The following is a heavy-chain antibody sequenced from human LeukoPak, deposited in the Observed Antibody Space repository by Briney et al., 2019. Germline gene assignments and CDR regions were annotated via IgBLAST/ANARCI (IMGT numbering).Heavy chain of an antibody. J-gene: IGHJ4*02. D-gene: IGHD3-3*01. CDR1: GYTFTSYD. Sequence: ASVKVSCKASGYTFTSYDINWVRQATGQGLEWMGWMNPNSGNTGYAQKFQGRVTITRNTSISTAYMELSSLRSEDTAVYYCARVQAYYDFWIGYKGGFDYWGQGTLVTVSS. CDR2: MNPNSGNT. V-gene: IGHV1-8*03. CDR3: ARVQAYYDFWIGYKGGFDY.